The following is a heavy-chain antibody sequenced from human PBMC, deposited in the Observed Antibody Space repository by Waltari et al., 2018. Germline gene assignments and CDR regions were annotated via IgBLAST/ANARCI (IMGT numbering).Heavy chain of an antibody. CDR1: GFTFSSYW. Sequence: EVQLVESGGGLVQPGGSLRLSCAASGFTFSSYWMHWVRQAPGKGLVWVSRINSDGSSTSYADSVKGRFTISRDNAKNTLYLQMNSLRAEDTAVYYCASNLGATDGAVYWGQGTLVTVSS. D-gene: IGHD1-26*01. CDR3: ASNLGATDGAVY. J-gene: IGHJ4*02. V-gene: IGHV3-74*01. CDR2: INSDGSST.